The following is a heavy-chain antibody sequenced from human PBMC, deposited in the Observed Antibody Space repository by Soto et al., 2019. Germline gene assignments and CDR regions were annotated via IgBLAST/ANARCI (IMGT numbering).Heavy chain of an antibody. Sequence: QVQLQESGPGLVKPSGTLSLTCAVSRGSISSSNWWSWVRQSPGKGLEWIGAMYHTGITNYSPSLKSRVTMSVDKSKHQFSLTLGSVTAADTAVYYCARESYNESNVGYFDLWGSCTLVSVSS. CDR2: MYHTGIT. J-gene: IGHJ2*01. V-gene: IGHV4-4*02. D-gene: IGHD1-1*01. CDR3: ARESYNESNVGYFDL. CDR1: RGSISSSNW.